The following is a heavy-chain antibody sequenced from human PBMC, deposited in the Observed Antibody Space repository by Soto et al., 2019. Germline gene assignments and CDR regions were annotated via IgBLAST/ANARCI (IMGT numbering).Heavy chain of an antibody. CDR2: IYYSGTT. CDR1: GGSISSSSYY. CDR3: ARLDYYYYYMDV. J-gene: IGHJ6*03. Sequence: PSETLSLTCTVSGGSISSSSYYWGWIRQPPGKGLEWIGYIYYSGTTNYNPSLKSRVTISVDTSKNQFSLKLSSVTAADTAVYYCARLDYYYYYMDVWGKGTTVTVSS. V-gene: IGHV4-61*05.